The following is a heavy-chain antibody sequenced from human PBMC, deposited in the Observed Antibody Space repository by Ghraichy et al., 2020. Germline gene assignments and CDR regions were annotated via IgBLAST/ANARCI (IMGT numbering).Heavy chain of an antibody. CDR1: GYTFTSYG. V-gene: IGHV1-18*01. CDR2: ISAYNGNT. CDR3: ARDVINAWFGEPLSPFDY. J-gene: IGHJ4*02. Sequence: ASVKVSCKASGYTFTSYGISWVRQAPGQGLEWMGWISAYNGNTNYAQKLQGRVTMTTDTSTSTAYMELRSLRSDDTAVYYCARDVINAWFGEPLSPFDYWGQGTLVTVSS. D-gene: IGHD3-10*01.